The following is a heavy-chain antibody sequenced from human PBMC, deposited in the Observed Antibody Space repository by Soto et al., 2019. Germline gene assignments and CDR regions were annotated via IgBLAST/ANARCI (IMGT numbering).Heavy chain of an antibody. D-gene: IGHD6-13*01. V-gene: IGHV5-51*01. CDR3: ARTAAAGKYYYGMDV. CDR1: GYSFTSYW. J-gene: IGHJ6*02. Sequence: GESLKISCKGSGYSFTSYWIGWVRQMPGKGLEWMGIIYPGDSDTRYSPSFQGQVTISADKSISTAYLQWSSLKASGTAMYYCARTAAAGKYYYGMDVWGQGTTVTVSS. CDR2: IYPGDSDT.